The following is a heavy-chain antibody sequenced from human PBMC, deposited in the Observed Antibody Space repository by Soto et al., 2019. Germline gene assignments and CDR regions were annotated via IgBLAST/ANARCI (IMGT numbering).Heavy chain of an antibody. J-gene: IGHJ6*02. CDR3: ANDLGCTNGVCSHGGAYYYYGLDV. Sequence: GGSLRLSCAASGFTFSSYAMSWVRQAPGKGLEWVSAISGIGGSTYYADSVKGRFTISRDNSKNTLYLQMNSLRAEDTAVYYCANDLGCTNGVCSHGGAYYYYGLDVWGQGTTVTVSS. CDR2: ISGIGGST. CDR1: GFTFSSYA. D-gene: IGHD2-8*01. V-gene: IGHV3-23*01.